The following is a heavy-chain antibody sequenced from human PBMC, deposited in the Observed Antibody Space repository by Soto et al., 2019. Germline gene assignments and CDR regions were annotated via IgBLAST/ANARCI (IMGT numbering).Heavy chain of an antibody. CDR3: ARVHTVTKEFDY. J-gene: IGHJ4*02. V-gene: IGHV1-3*01. Sequence: QVQLVQSGAEVKKTGASVKVSCKASGYTFTSYAMHWVRQAPGQRLEWMGWINAGNGNTKYSQKFQGRVTITRDTSASTAYMELSSLRSEDTAVYYCARVHTVTKEFDYWGQGTLVTVSS. CDR2: INAGNGNT. CDR1: GYTFTSYA. D-gene: IGHD4-17*01.